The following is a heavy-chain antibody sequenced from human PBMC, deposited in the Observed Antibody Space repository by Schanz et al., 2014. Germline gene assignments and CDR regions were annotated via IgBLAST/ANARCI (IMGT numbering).Heavy chain of an antibody. CDR2: IYHTGST. J-gene: IGHJ3*02. D-gene: IGHD4-17*01. CDR1: GGSFSGYY. Sequence: QVQLQQWGAGLLKPSETLSLTCGVFGGSFSGYYWSWIRQPPGKGLEWIGEIYHTGSTNYNPSLKSRVTMSVDTSKNQISLKLRSVTAADTAVYYCARDRGHGDLPGDIWGQGTMVTVSS. V-gene: IGHV4-34*01. CDR3: ARDRGHGDLPGDI.